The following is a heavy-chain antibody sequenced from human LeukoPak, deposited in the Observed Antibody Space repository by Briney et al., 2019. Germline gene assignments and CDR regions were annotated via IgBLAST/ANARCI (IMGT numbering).Heavy chain of an antibody. D-gene: IGHD3-10*01. CDR3: ATYLYKYLDH. J-gene: IGHJ4*02. Sequence: GGSLRLSCAASGFTFSSFGMSWVRQAPGKGLEWVSAISSTGGTAYYADSVKGRFTISRDNAKNSLYLQMNSLRVEDMAVYYCATYLYKYLDHWGQGTLVSVSS. CDR2: ISSTGGTA. V-gene: IGHV3-23*01. CDR1: GFTFSSFG.